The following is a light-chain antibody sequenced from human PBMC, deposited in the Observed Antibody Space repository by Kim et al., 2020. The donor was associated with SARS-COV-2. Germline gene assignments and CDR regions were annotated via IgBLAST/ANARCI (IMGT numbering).Light chain of an antibody. CDR3: QQYADSPLT. CDR1: QSVEKNY. Sequence: TPGERATLSCRASQSVEKNYLAGYHQKFGQASRLLSHGASSRATGVPDRFSGSGSGTDFTLTISRLEPEDFAVYFCQQYADSPLTFGGGTKVDIK. CDR2: GAS. V-gene: IGKV3-20*01. J-gene: IGKJ4*01.